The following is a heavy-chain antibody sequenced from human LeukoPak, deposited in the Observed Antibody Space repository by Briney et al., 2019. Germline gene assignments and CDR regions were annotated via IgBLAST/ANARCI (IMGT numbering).Heavy chain of an antibody. CDR3: ARVPLDIVVVPAAIIGHYYYMDV. CDR1: GGSISSYY. CDR2: IYYSGST. Sequence: ASETLSLTCTVSGGSISSYYWSWIRQPPGKGLEWIGYIYYSGSTNYNPSLKSRVTISVDTSKNQFSLKLSSVTAADTAVYYCARVPLDIVVVPAAIIGHYYYMDVWGKRTTVTVSS. D-gene: IGHD2-2*02. V-gene: IGHV4-59*01. J-gene: IGHJ6*03.